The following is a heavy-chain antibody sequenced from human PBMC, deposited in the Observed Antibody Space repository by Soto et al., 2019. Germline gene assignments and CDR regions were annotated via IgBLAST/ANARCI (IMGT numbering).Heavy chain of an antibody. CDR2: IGRDGSEK. CDR3: AAWHLSSWFDY. D-gene: IGHD6-13*01. V-gene: IGHV3-7*05. CDR1: GFTFNSYW. J-gene: IGHJ4*02. Sequence: EVQLVESGGGLVQPGESLRLSCVGSGFTFNSYWMGWVRQAPGKGPQWVANIGRDGSEKSYVDSLKGRFTISRDNARRSVHLQMNSLGVEDTAVYYCAAWHLSSWFDYWGRGILVTVSS.